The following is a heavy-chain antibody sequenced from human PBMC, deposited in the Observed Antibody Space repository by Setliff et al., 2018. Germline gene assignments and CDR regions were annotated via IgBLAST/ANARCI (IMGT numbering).Heavy chain of an antibody. V-gene: IGHV4-39*07. CDR1: GGSISSSSYY. CDR2: ISHLGIT. CDR3: ARGGVLGTGDFDY. J-gene: IGHJ4*02. Sequence: SETLSLTCTVSGGSISSSSYYWGWIRQPPGKGLEWIGSISHLGITSYNPSLKSRATISVDTSKNQFSLQLTSVTSADTAVYFCARGGVLGTGDFDYWGQGTLVTVSS. D-gene: IGHD2-8*01.